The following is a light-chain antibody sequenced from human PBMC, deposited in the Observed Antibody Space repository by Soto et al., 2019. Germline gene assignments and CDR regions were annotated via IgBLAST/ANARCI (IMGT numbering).Light chain of an antibody. J-gene: IGKJ4*01. CDR1: QSVSSY. Sequence: EIVLTQSPATLSLSPGERATLSCRASQSVSSYLAWYQQKPGQAPRLLIYDASNRATGIPARFSGSGSGTNFTLHISRPGAEGFSVLFCQQRSNWPPPHFRRGNKVEIK. V-gene: IGKV3-11*01. CDR3: QQRSNWPPPH. CDR2: DAS.